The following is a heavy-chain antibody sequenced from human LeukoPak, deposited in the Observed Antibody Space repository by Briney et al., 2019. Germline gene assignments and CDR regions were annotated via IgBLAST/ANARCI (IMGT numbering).Heavy chain of an antibody. J-gene: IGHJ4*02. V-gene: IGHV3-21*01. D-gene: IGHD1-26*01. CDR3: ARLAYSWNGNY. Sequence: GGSLRLSCEASGFTFSSYSMNWVRKAPGKGLEWVSSISSSSSYIYYADSVKGRFTISRDNAKNSLYLQMNSLRAEDTAVYYCARLAYSWNGNYWGQGTLVTVSS. CDR2: ISSSSSYI. CDR1: GFTFSSYS.